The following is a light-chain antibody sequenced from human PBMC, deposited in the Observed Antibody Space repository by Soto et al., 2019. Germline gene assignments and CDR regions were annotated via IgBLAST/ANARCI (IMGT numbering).Light chain of an antibody. CDR2: KAS. CDR1: QSISSW. V-gene: IGKV1-5*03. CDR3: QQYNSYPT. J-gene: IGKJ1*01. Sequence: DIQMTQSPSTLSASVGDRVTITCRASQSISSWLAWYQQKPGKAPKLLIYKASSLESGVPSRFSGRASGTEFTLTISSLQPDDFATYYCQQYNSYPTFGQGTKVDIK.